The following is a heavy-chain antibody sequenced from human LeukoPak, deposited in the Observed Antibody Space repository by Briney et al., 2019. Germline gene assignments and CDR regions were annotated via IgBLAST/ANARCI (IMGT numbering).Heavy chain of an antibody. D-gene: IGHD2-15*01. J-gene: IGHJ6*02. V-gene: IGHV3-23*01. Sequence: GGSLRLSCAASGFTFSSYAMSWVRQAPGKGLEWASAISGSGGSTYYADSVKGRFTISRDNSKNTLYLQMNSLRAEDTAVYYCAKRVVAATRPYYYGMDVWGQGTTVTVSS. CDR3: AKRVVAATRPYYYGMDV. CDR1: GFTFSSYA. CDR2: ISGSGGST.